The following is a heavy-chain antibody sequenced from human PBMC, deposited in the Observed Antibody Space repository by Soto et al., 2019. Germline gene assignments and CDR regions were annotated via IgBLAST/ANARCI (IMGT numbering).Heavy chain of an antibody. D-gene: IGHD2-21*02. CDR3: ARRSYCDGDGTRRPYDYYGMDV. Sequence: EVQLVQSGAEVKKPGESLKISCKGSGYSFTSYWIVWVRQMPGKGLEWMGYIYPGDSETRYSPSLQGQVTMSADKSTXXAYLQWSSLKASDTAMYYCARRSYCDGDGTRRPYDYYGMDVWGQGTTVTVSS. J-gene: IGHJ6*02. CDR2: IYPGDSET. V-gene: IGHV5-51*01. CDR1: GYSFTSYW.